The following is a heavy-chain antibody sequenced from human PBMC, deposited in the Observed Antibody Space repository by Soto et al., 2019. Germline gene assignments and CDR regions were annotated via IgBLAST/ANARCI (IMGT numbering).Heavy chain of an antibody. D-gene: IGHD3-22*01. Sequence: WGSLRLSCAASGFTFSSYGMHWVRHAPGKGLEWVAVISYDGSNKYYADSVKGRFTISRDNSKNTLYLQMNSLRAEDTAVYYCEKDFIPVVTDVSDIWGQGTMVTVSS. J-gene: IGHJ3*02. V-gene: IGHV3-30*18. CDR2: ISYDGSNK. CDR1: GFTFSSYG. CDR3: EKDFIPVVTDVSDI.